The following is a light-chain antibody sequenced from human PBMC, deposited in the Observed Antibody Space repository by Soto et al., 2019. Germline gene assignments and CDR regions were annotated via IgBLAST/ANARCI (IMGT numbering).Light chain of an antibody. CDR1: QSVSSN. V-gene: IGKV3-15*01. CDR3: QQYDNWPPIT. J-gene: IGKJ5*01. Sequence: EIVMTQSPATLSVSPGERATLSCRASQSVSSNLAWYQQKPGRAPRLLIYGASTRATGIPARLSGSGSGTEFTRPISSLQSEDFAAYSCQQYDNWPPITFGQGTRLEIK. CDR2: GAS.